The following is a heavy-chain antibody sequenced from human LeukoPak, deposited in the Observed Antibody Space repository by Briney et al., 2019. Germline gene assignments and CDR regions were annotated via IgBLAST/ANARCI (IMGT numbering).Heavy chain of an antibody. J-gene: IGHJ4*02. V-gene: IGHV3-53*01. CDR3: ARYDYGDYVDY. CDR1: GFTVSSNY. CDR2: IYSGGST. D-gene: IGHD4-17*01. Sequence: GGSLRLSCAAPGFTVSSNYMSWVRQAPGKGLEWVSVIYSGGSTYYADSVKGRFTISRDNSKNTLYLQMNSLRAEDTAVYYCARYDYGDYVDYWGQGTLVTVSS.